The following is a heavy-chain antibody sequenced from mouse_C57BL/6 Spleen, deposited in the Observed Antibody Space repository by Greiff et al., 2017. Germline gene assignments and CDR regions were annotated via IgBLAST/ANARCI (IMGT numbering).Heavy chain of an antibody. CDR1: GYTFTSYW. V-gene: IGHV1-61*01. D-gene: IGHD1-1*01. Sequence: QVQLQQPGAELVRPGSSVKLSCKASGYTFTSYWMDWVKQRPGQGLEWIGNIYPSDSETHYNQKFKDKATLTVDKSSSTAYMQLSSLTSEDSAVYYCARDPFITTKGFAYWGQGTLVTVSA. J-gene: IGHJ3*01. CDR3: ARDPFITTKGFAY. CDR2: IYPSDSET.